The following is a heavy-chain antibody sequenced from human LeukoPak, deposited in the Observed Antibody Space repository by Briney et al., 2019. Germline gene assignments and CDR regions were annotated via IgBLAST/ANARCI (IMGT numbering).Heavy chain of an antibody. CDR2: INPNRGGT. CDR1: GYTFTGYF. V-gene: IGHV1-2*02. J-gene: IGHJ3*02. CDR3: AREEGIVVVVARSSAFDI. D-gene: IGHD2-15*01. Sequence: ASVKVSCKASGYTFTGYFMHWVRQAPGQGLEWMGWINPNRGGTNYAQKFQGRVTLTRDTSISTAYMEMSRLRSDDTAVYYCAREEGIVVVVARSSAFDIWGQGTMVTVSS.